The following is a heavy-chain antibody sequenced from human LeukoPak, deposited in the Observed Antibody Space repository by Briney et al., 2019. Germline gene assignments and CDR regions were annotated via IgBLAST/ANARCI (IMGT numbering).Heavy chain of an antibody. CDR1: GDSVSSNSAA. V-gene: IGHV6-1*01. D-gene: IGHD2-15*01. J-gene: IGHJ5*02. CDR2: TYYRSKWYN. Sequence: SQTLSLTCAISGDSVSSNSAAWNWIRQSPSRGLEWLGRTYYRSKWYNDYAVSVKSRITINPDTSKNQFSLHLNSVTPEDTAVYYCARGDYCSGGSCYSDGSHNWFDPWGQGTLVTVSS. CDR3: ARGDYCSGGSCYSDGSHNWFDP.